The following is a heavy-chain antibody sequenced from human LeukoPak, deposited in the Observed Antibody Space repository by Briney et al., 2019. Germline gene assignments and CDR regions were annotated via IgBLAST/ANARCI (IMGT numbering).Heavy chain of an antibody. J-gene: IGHJ4*02. Sequence: SVKVSCKASGGTFSSYAISWVRQAPGQGLEWMEGIIPIFGTTNYAQKFQGRVTITADESTSTAYMELSSLRSEDTAVYYCARGSSGYYPVDYWGQGTLVTVSS. CDR1: GGTFSSYA. V-gene: IGHV1-69*13. CDR2: IIPIFGTT. D-gene: IGHD3-22*01. CDR3: ARGSSGYYPVDY.